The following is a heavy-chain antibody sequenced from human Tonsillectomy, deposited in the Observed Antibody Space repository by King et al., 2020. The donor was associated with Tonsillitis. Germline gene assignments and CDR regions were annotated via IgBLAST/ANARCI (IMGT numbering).Heavy chain of an antibody. CDR2: INPSGGST. CDR3: ARDSCGGDCYGYRYYYGMDV. D-gene: IGHD2-21*02. CDR1: GYTFTSYY. V-gene: IGHV1-46*03. J-gene: IGHJ6*02. Sequence: VQLVESGAEVKKPGASVKVSCKASGYTFTSYYMHWVRQAPGQGLEWMGIINPSGGSTSYAQKFQGRVTMTRDTSTSTVYMELSSLRSEDTAVYYCARDSCGGDCYGYRYYYGMDVWGQGTTGTVSS.